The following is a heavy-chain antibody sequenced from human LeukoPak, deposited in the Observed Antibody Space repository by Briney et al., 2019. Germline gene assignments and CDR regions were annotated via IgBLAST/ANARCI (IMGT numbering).Heavy chain of an antibody. CDR2: ISAYNGNT. V-gene: IGHV1-18*01. D-gene: IGHD3-9*01. CDR3: ARRYCDILTGYYPLDY. J-gene: IGHJ4*02. CDR1: GYTFTSYG. Sequence: ASVKVSCKASGYTFTSYGISWVRQAPGQGLEWMGWISAYNGNTNYAQKLQGRVTMTTDTSTSTAYMELRSLRSDDTAVYYCARRYCDILTGYYPLDYWGQGTMVTVSS.